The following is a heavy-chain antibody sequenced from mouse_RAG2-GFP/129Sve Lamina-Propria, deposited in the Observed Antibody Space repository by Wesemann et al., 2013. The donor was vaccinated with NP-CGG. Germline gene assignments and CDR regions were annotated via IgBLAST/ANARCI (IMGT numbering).Heavy chain of an antibody. D-gene: IGHD1-1*01. CDR3: ARHYGSSYFDY. CDR2: ISGGGGNT. V-gene: IGHV5-9*01. CDR1: GFTFSSYT. Sequence: GGLVKPGGSLKLSCAASGFTFSSYTMSWVRQTPEKRLEWVATISGGGGNTYYPDSVKGRFTISRDNAKNTLYLQMSSLRSEDTALYYCARHYGSSYFDYWGQGTTLTVSS. J-gene: IGHJ2*01.